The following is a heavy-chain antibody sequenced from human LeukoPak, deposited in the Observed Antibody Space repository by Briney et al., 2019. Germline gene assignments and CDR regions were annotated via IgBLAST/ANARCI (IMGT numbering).Heavy chain of an antibody. D-gene: IGHD2-2*01. CDR3: ARARFDIVVVPAALNFDY. CDR2: IIPIFGTA. V-gene: IGHV1-69*13. CDR1: GGTFSSYA. J-gene: IGHJ4*02. Sequence: SVKLSCKASGGTFSSYAISWVRQAPGQGLEWMGGIIPIFGTANYAQKFQGRVTITADESTSTAYMELSSLRSEDTAVYYCARARFDIVVVPAALNFDYWGQGTLVTVSS.